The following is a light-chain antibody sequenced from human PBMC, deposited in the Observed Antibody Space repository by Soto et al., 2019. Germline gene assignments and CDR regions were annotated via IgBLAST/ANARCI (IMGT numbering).Light chain of an antibody. CDR3: KQFSSYPLT. J-gene: IGKJ4*01. Sequence: EIVLTQSPATLSLSPGERATLSCRASQSVSSYLAWYQQKPGQAPRLLIYGASRRATGIPDRFSGSGSGTDLTLSISRLEPEDFAVYYCKQFSSYPLTFGGGNTVDIK. CDR2: GAS. CDR1: QSVSSY. V-gene: IGKV3-20*01.